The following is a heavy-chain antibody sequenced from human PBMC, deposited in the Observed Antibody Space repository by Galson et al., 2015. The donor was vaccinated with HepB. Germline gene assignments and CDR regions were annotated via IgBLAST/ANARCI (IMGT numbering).Heavy chain of an antibody. CDR2: ISSSSSYI. J-gene: IGHJ4*02. V-gene: IGHV3-21*01. Sequence: SLRLSCAASGFTFSGYSMNWVRQAPGKGLEWVSSISSSSSYIYYADSVKGRFTISRDNAKNSLYLQMNSLRAEDTAVYYCARDPSGGGLDYWGQGTLVTVSS. CDR1: GFTFSGYS. CDR3: ARDPSGGGLDY. D-gene: IGHD6-19*01.